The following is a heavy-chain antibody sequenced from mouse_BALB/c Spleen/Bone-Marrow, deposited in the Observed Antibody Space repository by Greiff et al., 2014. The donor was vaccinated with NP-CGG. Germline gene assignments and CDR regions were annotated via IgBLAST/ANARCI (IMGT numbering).Heavy chain of an antibody. D-gene: IGHD2-14*01. V-gene: IGHV1S41*01. CDR3: AYYRYDLNH. CDR2: IAPGSGST. J-gene: IGHJ2*01. Sequence: DLVKPGASVKLSCKASGYTFTSYWINWIKQRPGQGLEWIGRIAPGSGSTYYNEMFKGKAILTVDTSSSTAYIQXXXLSSEVSSVYFGAYYRYDLNHRGPGPTRTGSS. CDR1: GYTFTSYW.